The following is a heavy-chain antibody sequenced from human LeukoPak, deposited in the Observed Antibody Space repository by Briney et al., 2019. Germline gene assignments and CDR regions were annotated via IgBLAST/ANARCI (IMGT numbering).Heavy chain of an antibody. CDR2: ITSSSAYI. V-gene: IGHV3-21*05. CDR1: ESSFISYS. Sequence: GGSLRLSCAASESSFISYSMNWIRQAPGKGLEWVSYITSSSAYIYYADSVQGRFSISRDDAKNSLYLQMNSLRAEDTARYYCARDNGDVVAPLLDVWGKGTTVTISS. CDR3: ARDNGDVVAPLLDV. J-gene: IGHJ6*04. D-gene: IGHD2-21*01.